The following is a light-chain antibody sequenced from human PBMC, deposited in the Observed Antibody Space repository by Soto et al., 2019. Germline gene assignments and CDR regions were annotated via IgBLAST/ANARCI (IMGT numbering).Light chain of an antibody. CDR1: RSDVGGYNY. V-gene: IGLV2-8*01. CDR2: EVT. Sequence: QSALTQPPSASGSPGQSVTISCTGTRSDVGGYNYVSWYQHHPGKAPKLIIYEVTKRPSGVPDRFSGSKSGNTASLTVSGLQAEDEADYYCNSYAGSNNLVFGGGTKLTV. CDR3: NSYAGSNNLV. J-gene: IGLJ2*01.